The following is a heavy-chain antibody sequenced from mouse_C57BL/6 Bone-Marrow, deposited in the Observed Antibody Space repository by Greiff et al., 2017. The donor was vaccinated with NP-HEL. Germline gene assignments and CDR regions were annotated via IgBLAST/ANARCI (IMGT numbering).Heavy chain of an antibody. D-gene: IGHD2-4*01. Sequence: VKLMESGPGLVQPSQSLSITCTVSGFSLTSYGVHWVRQSPGKGLEWLGVIWSGGSTDYNAAFISRLSISKDNSKSQVFFKMNSLQADDTAIYYCAKGITTRGYYAMDYWGQGTSVTVSS. CDR3: AKGITTRGYYAMDY. CDR1: GFSLTSYG. J-gene: IGHJ4*01. CDR2: IWSGGST. V-gene: IGHV2-2*01.